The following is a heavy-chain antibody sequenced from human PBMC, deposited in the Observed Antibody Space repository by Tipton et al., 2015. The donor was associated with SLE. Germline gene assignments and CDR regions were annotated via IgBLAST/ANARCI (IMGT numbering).Heavy chain of an antibody. CDR2: ISHSGST. CDR3: ARGDLTNWINNPFDS. Sequence: TLSLTCAVYGGSISSYYWSWIRQPPGKGLEWIGEISHSGSTYYNPSLKSRVTISVDTSKNQFSLKLSSVTAADTAVYYCARGDLTNWINNPFDSWGQGTLVTVSS. V-gene: IGHV4-34*01. CDR1: GGSISSYY. D-gene: IGHD1/OR15-1a*01. J-gene: IGHJ4*02.